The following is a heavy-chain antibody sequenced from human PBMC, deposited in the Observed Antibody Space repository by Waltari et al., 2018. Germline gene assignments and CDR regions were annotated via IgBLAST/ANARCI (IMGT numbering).Heavy chain of an antibody. CDR3: AKDPDDFYFDY. Sequence: EVQLVESGGGLVQPGGSLRLSCAASGFTFSSYAMHWVRQAPGKGLEYVSAISSNGGSTYYADSVKGRFTISRDNSKNTLYLQMNSLRAEDTAVYYCAKDPDDFYFDYWGQGTLVTVSS. CDR2: ISSNGGST. CDR1: GFTFSSYA. V-gene: IGHV3-64*07. D-gene: IGHD2-21*02. J-gene: IGHJ4*02.